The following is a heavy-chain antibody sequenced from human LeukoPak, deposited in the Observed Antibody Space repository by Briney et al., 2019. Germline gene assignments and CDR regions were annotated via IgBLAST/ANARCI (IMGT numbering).Heavy chain of an antibody. Sequence: AASVKLSCKASGYTFNSYDINWVRQATGQGLEWMGWMNPNGGNTGYAQKFEGRVTITRNTFISTAYIEPSSLRSEDTAVYYCATRIVGATHLDAFDIWGQGTMVTVSS. V-gene: IGHV1-8*03. CDR2: MNPNGGNT. CDR1: GYTFNSYD. CDR3: ATRIVGATHLDAFDI. D-gene: IGHD1-26*01. J-gene: IGHJ3*02.